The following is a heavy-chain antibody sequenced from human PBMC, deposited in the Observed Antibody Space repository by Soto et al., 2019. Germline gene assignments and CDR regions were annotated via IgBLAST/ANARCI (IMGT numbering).Heavy chain of an antibody. CDR2: IYYSGST. Sequence: QVQLQESGPGLVKPSQTLSLTCTVSGGSISSGGYYWSWIRQHPGEGLEWIGYIYYSGSTYYNPSLKSRVTISVDTSKNQFSLKMSSVTAADTAVYYCARDFRTTVTTFLDYWGQGTLVTVSS. V-gene: IGHV4-31*03. J-gene: IGHJ4*02. D-gene: IGHD4-17*01. CDR3: ARDFRTTVTTFLDY. CDR1: GGSISSGGYY.